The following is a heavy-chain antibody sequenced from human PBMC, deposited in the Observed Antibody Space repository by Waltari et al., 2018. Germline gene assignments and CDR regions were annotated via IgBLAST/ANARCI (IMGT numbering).Heavy chain of an antibody. Sequence: QVQLVQSGAEVKKPGSSVKVSCKASGGTFSSYAISWVRQATGQGLEWMGGIIPILGIANYAQKFQGRVTITADESTSTAYMELSSLRSEDTAVYYCARAPYYYDILTGLTLWGQGTLVTVSS. CDR2: IIPILGIA. D-gene: IGHD3-9*01. J-gene: IGHJ4*02. CDR1: GGTFSSYA. V-gene: IGHV1-69*04. CDR3: ARAPYYYDILTGLTL.